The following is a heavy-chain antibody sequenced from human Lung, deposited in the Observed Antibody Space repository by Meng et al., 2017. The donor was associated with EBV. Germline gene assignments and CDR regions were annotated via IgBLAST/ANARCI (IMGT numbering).Heavy chain of an antibody. D-gene: IGHD3-10*01. CDR1: CYTFASYG. CDR3: ARGTPGRSYSDY. J-gene: IGHJ4*02. Sequence: VHLLGLWAEVEKAWTAVSSPCEASCYTFASYGSSWLRQAPGQGLEWMGWFVNNVDTYSAQKFQGRVTMTTDTHTGTAFMELRSLRSDDTAVYYCARGTPGRSYSDYWGQGTLVTVSS. V-gene: IGHV1-18*01. CDR2: FVNNVDT.